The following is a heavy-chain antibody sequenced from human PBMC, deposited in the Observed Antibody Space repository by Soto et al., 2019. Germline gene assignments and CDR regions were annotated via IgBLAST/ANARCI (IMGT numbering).Heavy chain of an antibody. V-gene: IGHV4-30-4*01. CDR2: SHHSGST. D-gene: IGHD3-22*01. CDR1: GGSISSGDYY. Sequence: QVQLQETGPGLVKPSETLSLTCTVSGGSISSGDYYWSWIRQSPGKGLEWIGYSHHSGSTYYNPSLKTRATMSVDSSRNQFSLKLTSVTAADPAVYYCAREYNKSGYRRLDPWGQGTLVTVSS. CDR3: AREYNKSGYRRLDP. J-gene: IGHJ5*02.